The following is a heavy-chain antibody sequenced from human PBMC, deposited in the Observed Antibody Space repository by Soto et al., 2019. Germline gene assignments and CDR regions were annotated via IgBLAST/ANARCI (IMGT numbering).Heavy chain of an antibody. Sequence: GSLRLSCAASGFTFSSYSMNWVRQAPGKGLEWVSYISSSSSTIYYADSVKGRFTISRDNSENTLYLQMNSLRAEDTAVYYCARTCSGGTCSFDYWGQGTLVTVSS. CDR1: GFTFSSYS. CDR2: ISSSSSTI. V-gene: IGHV3-48*01. D-gene: IGHD2-15*01. J-gene: IGHJ4*02. CDR3: ARTCSGGTCSFDY.